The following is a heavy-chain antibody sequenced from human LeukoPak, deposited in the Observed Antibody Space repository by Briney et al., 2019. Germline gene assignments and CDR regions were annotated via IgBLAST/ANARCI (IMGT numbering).Heavy chain of an antibody. CDR2: IKQDGSEK. CDR3: ARDAILTGRCDY. CDR1: GFTFHTYV. D-gene: IGHD3-9*01. J-gene: IGHJ4*02. Sequence: QPGGSLRLSCAASGFTFHTYVMSWVGQVPGKGLEWVANIKQDGSEKYYVDSVKGRFTISRDNAKNSLYLQMNSLRAEDTAVYYCARDAILTGRCDYWGQGTLVTVSS. V-gene: IGHV3-7*04.